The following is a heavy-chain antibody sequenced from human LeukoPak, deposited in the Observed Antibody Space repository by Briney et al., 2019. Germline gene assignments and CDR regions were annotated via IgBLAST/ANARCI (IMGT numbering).Heavy chain of an antibody. D-gene: IGHD4-17*01. CDR3: ARDRGGDYVDYFDY. J-gene: IGHJ4*02. CDR2: MSSDERNQ. Sequence: GGSLRLSCAASGFSLSDFGTHWVRQAPGKGLEWVAVMSSDERNQYYADSVKGRFTISRDNSKNTLYLQMNSLRAEDTAVYYCARDRGGDYVDYFDYWGQGTLVTVSS. V-gene: IGHV3-33*08. CDR1: GFSLSDFG.